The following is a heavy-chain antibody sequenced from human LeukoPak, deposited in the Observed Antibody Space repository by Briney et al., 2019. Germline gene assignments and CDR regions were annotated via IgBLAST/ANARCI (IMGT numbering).Heavy chain of an antibody. V-gene: IGHV4-59*01. CDR3: ARDLAPDYCYYGMDV. J-gene: IGHJ6*02. CDR2: IYYSGST. Sequence: SETLSLTCTVSGGSISSYYWSWIRQPPGKGLEWIGYIYYSGSTNYNPSLKSRVTISVDTSKNQFSLKLSSVTAADTAVYYCARDLAPDYCYYGMDVWGQGTTVTVSS. D-gene: IGHD3-16*01. CDR1: GGSISSYY.